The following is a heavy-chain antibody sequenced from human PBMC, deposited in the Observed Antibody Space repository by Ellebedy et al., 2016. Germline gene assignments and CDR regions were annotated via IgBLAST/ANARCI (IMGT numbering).Heavy chain of an antibody. J-gene: IGHJ5*02. CDR2: INHSGST. D-gene: IGHD2/OR15-2a*01. CDR3: ARGISTMNP. V-gene: IGHV4-34*01. CDR1: GGSFSGYY. Sequence: SETLSLTCAVYGGSFSGYYWSWIRQPPGKGLEWIGEINHSGSTNYNPSLKSRVTISVDTSKNQFSLKLSSLTAADTAVYYCARGISTMNPWGQGTLVTVSS.